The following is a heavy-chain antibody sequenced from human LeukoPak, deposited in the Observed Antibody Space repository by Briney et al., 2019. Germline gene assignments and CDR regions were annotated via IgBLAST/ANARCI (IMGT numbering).Heavy chain of an antibody. D-gene: IGHD2-15*01. Sequence: SETLSLTCAVYGGSFSGYHWSWIRQPPGKGLEWIGEINHSGSTNYNPSLKSRVTISVGTSKNQFSLKLSSVTAADTAVYYCARFPSLYCSGGSCYEYWGQGTLVTVSS. CDR1: GGSFSGYH. V-gene: IGHV4-34*01. J-gene: IGHJ4*02. CDR3: ARFPSLYCSGGSCYEY. CDR2: INHSGST.